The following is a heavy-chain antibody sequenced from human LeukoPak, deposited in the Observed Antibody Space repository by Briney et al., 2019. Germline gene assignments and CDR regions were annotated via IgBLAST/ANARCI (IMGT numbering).Heavy chain of an antibody. CDR2: IYHSGTT. CDR1: GYSISSGYY. Sequence: SETLSLTCTVSGYSISSGYYWGWIRQPPGKGLEWIGTIYHSGTTYYNPSLKSRVTISVDTSKNQFSLKLSSVTAADTAVYYCARDRYYYDSSGLPFDIWGQGTMVTVSS. J-gene: IGHJ3*02. CDR3: ARDRYYYDSSGLPFDI. V-gene: IGHV4-38-2*02. D-gene: IGHD3-22*01.